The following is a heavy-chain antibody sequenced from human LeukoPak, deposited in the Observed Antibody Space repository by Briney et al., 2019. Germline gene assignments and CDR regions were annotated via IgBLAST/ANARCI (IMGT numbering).Heavy chain of an antibody. Sequence: HGGSLRLSCAASGFTFSSYWMSWVRQAPGKGLEWVATIRQDGSQKYYVDSVKGRFTISRDNAKNSLYLQMNSLRAEDTAVYYCAKDRLWFGEFHFDYWGQGTLVTVSS. J-gene: IGHJ4*02. CDR2: IRQDGSQK. CDR3: AKDRLWFGEFHFDY. CDR1: GFTFSSYW. D-gene: IGHD3-10*01. V-gene: IGHV3-7*01.